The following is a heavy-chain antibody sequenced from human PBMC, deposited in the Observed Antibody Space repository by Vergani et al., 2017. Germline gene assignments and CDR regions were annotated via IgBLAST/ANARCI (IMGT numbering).Heavy chain of an antibody. D-gene: IGHD3-22*01. CDR1: GFTFSDYY. CDR3: ARLEYYDSSGYNGGDAFDI. J-gene: IGHJ3*02. V-gene: IGHV3-11*05. Sequence: QVQLVESGGGLVKPGGSLRLSCAASGFTFSDYYMSWLRQAPGTGLEWVSYISSSSSYTNYADSVKGRFTISRDNAKNSLYLQMNSLRAEDTAVYYCARLEYYDSSGYNGGDAFDIWGQGTMVTVSS. CDR2: ISSSSSYT.